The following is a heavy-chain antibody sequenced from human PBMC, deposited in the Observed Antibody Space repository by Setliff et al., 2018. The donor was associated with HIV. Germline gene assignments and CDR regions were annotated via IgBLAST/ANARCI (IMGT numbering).Heavy chain of an antibody. D-gene: IGHD2-15*01. J-gene: IGHJ4*02. CDR2: IIHSGGT. CDR1: GGSFSGYY. Sequence: KTSETLSLTCAVYGGSFSGYYWTWIRQPPGRGLEWIGEIIHSGGTNYNRSLKSRVTISVDTSKNQFSLNLSSVTAADTAVYYCARGGLGVVGAIDYWSQGTQVTVSS. V-gene: IGHV4-34*01. CDR3: ARGGLGVVGAIDY.